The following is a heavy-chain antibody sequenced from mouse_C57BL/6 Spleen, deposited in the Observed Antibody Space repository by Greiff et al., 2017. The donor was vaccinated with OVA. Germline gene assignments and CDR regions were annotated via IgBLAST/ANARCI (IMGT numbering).Heavy chain of an antibody. D-gene: IGHD2-4*01. Sequence: QVHVKQSGPELVKPGASVKISCKASGYAFSSSWMNWVKQTPGKGLEWIGRIYPGAGDTNYNGKFKGKATLTADKSYSTAYMQLSSLTSEDSAVYFCARKNDYDGYFDDWGKGTTLTVSS. J-gene: IGHJ2*01. V-gene: IGHV1-82*01. CDR3: ARKNDYDGYFDD. CDR1: GYAFSSSW. CDR2: IYPGAGDT.